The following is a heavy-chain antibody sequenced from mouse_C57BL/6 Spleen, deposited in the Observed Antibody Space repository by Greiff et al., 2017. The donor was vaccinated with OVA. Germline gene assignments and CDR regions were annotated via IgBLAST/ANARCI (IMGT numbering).Heavy chain of an antibody. CDR1: GYTFTDYN. CDR3: ARWGPYCYCSDYFDY. CDR2: INPNNGGT. J-gene: IGHJ2*01. Sequence: EVQLQQSGPELVKPGASVKIPCKASGYTFTDYNMDWVKQSHGKSLEWIGDINPNNGGTIYNQKFKGKATLTVDKSSSTAYMELRSLTSEDTAVYYCARWGPYCYCSDYFDYWGQGTTLTVSS. V-gene: IGHV1-18*01. D-gene: IGHD1-1*01.